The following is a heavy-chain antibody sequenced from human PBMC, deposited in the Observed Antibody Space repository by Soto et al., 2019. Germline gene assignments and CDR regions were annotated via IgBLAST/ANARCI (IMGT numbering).Heavy chain of an antibody. CDR3: ATLGVGGNYYYYGMDV. V-gene: IGHV4-39*01. Sequence: PSETLSLTCTVSGGSISSSSYYWGWIRQPPGKGLEWIGSIYYSGSTYYNPSLKSRVTISVDTSKNQFSLKLSSVTAADTAVYYCATLGVGGNYYYYGMDVWGQGTTVTVSS. CDR2: IYYSGST. D-gene: IGHD1-26*01. J-gene: IGHJ6*02. CDR1: GGSISSSSYY.